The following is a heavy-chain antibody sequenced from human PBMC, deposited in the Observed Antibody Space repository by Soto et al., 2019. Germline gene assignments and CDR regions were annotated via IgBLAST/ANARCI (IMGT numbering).Heavy chain of an antibody. D-gene: IGHD2-2*02. J-gene: IGHJ6*02. CDR2: ISSRSDI. CDR3: AREYTAWPLAYGLEG. CDR1: GFTFSTYS. Sequence: PGGSLRLSCVGSGFTFSTYSINWVRQAPGKGLEGASSISSRSDIYYADSVKGRFTISRDNAKNSVSLQMNSLRAEDTAVYYCAREYTAWPLAYGLEGWGQGTTVTVSS. V-gene: IGHV3-21*01.